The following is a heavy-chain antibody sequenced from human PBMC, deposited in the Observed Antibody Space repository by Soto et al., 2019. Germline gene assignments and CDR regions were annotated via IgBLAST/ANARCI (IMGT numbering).Heavy chain of an antibody. CDR2: ISYDGSNT. CDR1: GFTFSSYA. V-gene: IGHV3-30-3*01. D-gene: IGHD6-19*01. J-gene: IGHJ4*02. CDR3: ARGPRIAVAGLDY. Sequence: QVQLVESGGGVVQPGRSLRLSCAASGFTFSSYAMHWVRQAPGKGLEWVAVISYDGSNTYYADSVKGRFTISRDNSKNTLYLQMNSLRAGDTAVYYCARGPRIAVAGLDYWGQGTLVTVSS.